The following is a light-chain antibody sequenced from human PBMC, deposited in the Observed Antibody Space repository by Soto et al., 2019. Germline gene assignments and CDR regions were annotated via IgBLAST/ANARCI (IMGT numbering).Light chain of an antibody. Sequence: EIVMTQSPATLSVSPGERATLSCRASENVRTKVGWYQQKAGQAPRLLIYGAYTRATGVQDRFSGSGSGTQFTLTIRRLQSEDSAVYYCKQYNNWPPLFGQGTRLEI. CDR3: KQYNNWPPL. V-gene: IGKV3-15*01. J-gene: IGKJ5*01. CDR2: GAY. CDR1: ENVRTK.